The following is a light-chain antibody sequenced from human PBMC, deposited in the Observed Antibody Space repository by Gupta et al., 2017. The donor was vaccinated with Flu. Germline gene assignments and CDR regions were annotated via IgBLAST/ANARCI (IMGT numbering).Light chain of an antibody. Sequence: SSDVGGYNYVSWYQQHPGKAPKLMIYEVSNRPSGVSNRFSGSKSGNTASLTISGLQAEDEADYYCSSYTSSSTLGVFGAGTKVIVL. V-gene: IGLV2-14*01. J-gene: IGLJ1*01. CDR3: SSYTSSSTLGV. CDR2: EVS. CDR1: SSDVGGYNY.